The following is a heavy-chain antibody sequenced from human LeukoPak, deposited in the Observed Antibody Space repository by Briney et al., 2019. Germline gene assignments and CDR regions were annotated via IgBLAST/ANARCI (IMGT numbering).Heavy chain of an antibody. CDR3: AKNIGGLDY. J-gene: IGHJ4*02. D-gene: IGHD3-16*01. Sequence: GRSLRLSCAASGFTFSSYAMHWVRQAPGKGLEWVAVMSYDGSNKYYADSVKGRFTISRDNSKNTLYLQMNSLRAEDTAVYYCAKNIGGLDYWGQGTLVTVSS. V-gene: IGHV3-30*04. CDR2: MSYDGSNK. CDR1: GFTFSSYA.